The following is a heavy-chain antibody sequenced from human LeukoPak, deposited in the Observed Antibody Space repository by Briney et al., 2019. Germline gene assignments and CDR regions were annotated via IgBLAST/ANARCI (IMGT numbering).Heavy chain of an antibody. CDR3: AQDVPIERVPGFGPGY. J-gene: IGHJ4*02. V-gene: IGHV3-7*01. Sequence: GGSLRLSCTASGFTFSTYWMSWVRQAPGKGLEWVANTREDGSEKYYVDSVKGRFTISRDNSKNTVYLQMNSLTIEDTAVYFCAQDVPIERVPGFGPGYWGQGTLVTVST. CDR1: GFTFSTYW. D-gene: IGHD3-16*01. CDR2: TREDGSEK.